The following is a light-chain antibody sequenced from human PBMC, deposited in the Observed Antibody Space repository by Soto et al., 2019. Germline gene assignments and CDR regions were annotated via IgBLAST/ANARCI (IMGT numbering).Light chain of an antibody. CDR3: GTWDSSLSAGPYV. J-gene: IGLJ1*01. CDR2: DNN. Sequence: QSLRTQPPSVSAAPGQKVTISCSGSIYNIGNNYVSWYQQLPGTAPKLLIYDNNKRPSGIPDRFSGSKSGKSATLGITGLQTGDEADYYCGTWDSSLSAGPYVFGTGTKVTVL. V-gene: IGLV1-51*01. CDR1: IYNIGNNY.